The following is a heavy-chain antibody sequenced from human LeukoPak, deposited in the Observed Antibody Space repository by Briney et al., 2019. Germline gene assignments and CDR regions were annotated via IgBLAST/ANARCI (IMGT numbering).Heavy chain of an antibody. CDR3: ARGSMYYFDY. J-gene: IGHJ4*02. CDR1: GFTFSSYG. CDR2: IWYDGSNK. Sequence: PGGSLRLSCAASGFTFSSYGMHWVRQAPGEGLEWVAVIWYDGSNKYYADSVKGRFTISRDNSKNTLYLQMNSLRAEDTAVYYCARGSMYYFDYWGQGTLVTVSS. V-gene: IGHV3-33*01.